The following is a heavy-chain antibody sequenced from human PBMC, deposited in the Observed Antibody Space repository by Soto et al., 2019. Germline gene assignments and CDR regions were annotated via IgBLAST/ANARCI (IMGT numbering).Heavy chain of an antibody. D-gene: IGHD3-16*02. CDR1: GYSFTSYW. V-gene: IGHV5-51*01. J-gene: IGHJ6*02. Sequence: PGESLKISCKGSGYSFTSYWIGWVRQMPGKGLEWMGIIYPGDSDTRYSPSFQGQVTISADKSISTAYLQWSSLKASDTAMYYCATHYYYVWGSYRYPRPFRYYYYGMDVWGQGTTVTVSS. CDR2: IYPGDSDT. CDR3: ATHYYYVWGSYRYPRPFRYYYYGMDV.